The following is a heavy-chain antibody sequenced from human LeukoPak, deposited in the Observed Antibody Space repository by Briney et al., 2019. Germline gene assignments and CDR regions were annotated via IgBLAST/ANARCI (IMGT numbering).Heavy chain of an antibody. CDR1: GYSFTSYW. CDR2: IDPSDSYT. V-gene: IGHV5-10-1*01. CDR3: ACLWFGELSSYYFDY. Sequence: GESLKISCKGSGYSFTSYWISWVRQMPGKGLEWMGRIDPSDSYTNYSPSFQGHVTISAVKCISTAYLQWSRLKASDTAISYCACLWFGELSSYYFDYWGQGTLVTVSS. D-gene: IGHD3-10*01. J-gene: IGHJ4*02.